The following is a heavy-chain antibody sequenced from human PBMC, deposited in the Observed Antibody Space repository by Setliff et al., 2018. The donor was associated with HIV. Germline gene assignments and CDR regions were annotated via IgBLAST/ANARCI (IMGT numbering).Heavy chain of an antibody. Sequence: ASVKVSCKASGYTFTSYYMHWVRQAPGRGLEWMGIINPRGGGTSNAQKFQGRITLPRDTSTNTVYMELRSLRSEDTAVYYCARGGSPWVRGVKEGYFDYWGQGTLVTVSS. D-gene: IGHD3-10*01. CDR3: ARGGSPWVRGVKEGYFDY. V-gene: IGHV1-46*01. J-gene: IGHJ4*02. CDR1: GYTFTSYY. CDR2: INPRGGGT.